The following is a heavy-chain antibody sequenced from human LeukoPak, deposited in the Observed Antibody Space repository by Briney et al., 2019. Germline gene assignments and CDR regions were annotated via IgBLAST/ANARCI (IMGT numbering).Heavy chain of an antibody. CDR1: GFIFSSYA. CDR2: ISSNGGST. D-gene: IGHD5-18*01. V-gene: IGHV3-64D*06. CDR3: VKESSTIYSYGS. Sequence: GGSLRLSCSASGFIFSSYAMHWVRQAPGKGLEYVSAISSNGGSTKFADSVKGRFTISRDNSKNTLYLQMSSLKAEDTAVYHCVKESSTIYSYGSWGQGTLVTVSS. J-gene: IGHJ4*02.